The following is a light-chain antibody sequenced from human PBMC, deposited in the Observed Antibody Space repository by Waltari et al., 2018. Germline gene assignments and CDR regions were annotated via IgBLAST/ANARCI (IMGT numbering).Light chain of an antibody. Sequence: QSALTQPASVSGSPGQSITISCTGTSSDVGGYNYVSWYQQHPCKAPKLMIYDVSNRPPEVSNRFSGSKSGNTASLTISGLQAEDEADYYCSSYTSSSTPVVFGGGTKLTVL. J-gene: IGLJ2*01. CDR3: SSYTSSSTPVV. CDR1: SSDVGGYNY. CDR2: DVS. V-gene: IGLV2-14*01.